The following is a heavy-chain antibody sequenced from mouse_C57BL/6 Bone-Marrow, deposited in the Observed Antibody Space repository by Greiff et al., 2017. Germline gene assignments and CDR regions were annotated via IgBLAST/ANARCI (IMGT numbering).Heavy chain of an antibody. CDR2: ISSGGSYT. D-gene: IGHD2-4*01. J-gene: IGHJ3*01. CDR3: ARRSTMITEFAY. Sequence: EVKLQESGGDLVKPGGSLKLSCAASGFTFSSYGMSWVRQTPDKRLEWVATISSGGSYTYYPDSVKGRFTISRDNAKNTLYLQMSSLKSEDTAMYYCARRSTMITEFAYWGQGTLVTVSA. CDR1: GFTFSSYG. V-gene: IGHV5-6*02.